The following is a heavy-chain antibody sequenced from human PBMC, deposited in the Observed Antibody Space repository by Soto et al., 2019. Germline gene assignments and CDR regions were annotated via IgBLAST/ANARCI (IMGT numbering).Heavy chain of an antibody. V-gene: IGHV3-48*03. J-gene: IGHJ6*02. CDR1: GFTFSDFE. Sequence: GGSLRLSCAASGFTFSDFEMHWVRQAPGRGLEWVSYINTAGSTKYYAESVKGRFTISRDNARNSLFLQMNSLRAEDTAVYYCARAECSTPIFLTAYYSYGLDVWGQGTTVTVS. CDR3: ARAECSTPIFLTAYYSYGLDV. CDR2: INTAGSTK. D-gene: IGHD2-2*01.